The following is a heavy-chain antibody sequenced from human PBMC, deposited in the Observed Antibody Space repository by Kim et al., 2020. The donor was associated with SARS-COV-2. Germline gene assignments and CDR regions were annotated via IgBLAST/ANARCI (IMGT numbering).Heavy chain of an antibody. CDR3: ASLGGSSSWGKADYYYGMDV. CDR2: IYPGDSDT. Sequence: GESLKISCKGSGYSFTSYWIGWVRQMPGKGLEWMGIIYPGDSDTRYSPSFQGQVTISADKSISTAYLQWSSLKASDTAMYYCASLGGSSSWGKADYYYGMDVWGQGTTVTVSS. CDR1: GYSFTSYW. D-gene: IGHD6-13*01. V-gene: IGHV5-51*01. J-gene: IGHJ6*02.